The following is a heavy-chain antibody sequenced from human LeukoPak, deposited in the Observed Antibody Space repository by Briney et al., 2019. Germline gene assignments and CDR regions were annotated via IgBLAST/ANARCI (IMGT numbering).Heavy chain of an antibody. CDR3: AKDQDWPTAMITN. J-gene: IGHJ4*02. Sequence: PGGSLRLSCAASGFTFSAYHINWVRQAPGKGLEWVSTISRSGGSTYYADSVKGRFTISRDNSKNMLYLQMNSLRAEDTAVYYCAKDQDWPTAMITNWGQGTLVTVSS. CDR1: GFTFSAYH. D-gene: IGHD5-18*01. V-gene: IGHV3-23*01. CDR2: ISRSGGST.